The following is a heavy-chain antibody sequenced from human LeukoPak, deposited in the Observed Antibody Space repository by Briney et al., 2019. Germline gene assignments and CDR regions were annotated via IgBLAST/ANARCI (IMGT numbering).Heavy chain of an antibody. CDR1: GGSFSGYY. CDR2: INHSGST. Sequence: PSETLSLTCAVYGGSFSGYYWSWIRQPPGKGLEWIGEINHSGSTNYNPSLKSRVTISVDTSKNQFSLKLSSVTAADTAVYYCAFSVYDSMSPLDYWGQGTLVTVSS. D-gene: IGHD3-22*01. CDR3: AFSVYDSMSPLDY. V-gene: IGHV4-34*01. J-gene: IGHJ4*02.